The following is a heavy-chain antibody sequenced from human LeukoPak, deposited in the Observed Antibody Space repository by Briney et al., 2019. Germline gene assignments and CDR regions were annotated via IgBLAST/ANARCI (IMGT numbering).Heavy chain of an antibody. J-gene: IGHJ4*02. CDR2: ISATGGST. Sequence: GGSLRLSCAASEFTFSSYAMSWVRQAPGKGLEWVSAISATGGSTYYADSVKGRFTISRDNSKNTLYLQMNSLRAEDTAVYYCAKATNYYYGSGSYFHFDYWGQGTLVTVSS. CDR1: EFTFSSYA. CDR3: AKATNYYYGSGSYFHFDY. D-gene: IGHD3-10*01. V-gene: IGHV3-23*01.